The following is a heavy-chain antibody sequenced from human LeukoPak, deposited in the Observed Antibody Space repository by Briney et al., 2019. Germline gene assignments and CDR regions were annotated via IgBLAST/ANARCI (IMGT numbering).Heavy chain of an antibody. J-gene: IGHJ6*02. V-gene: IGHV4-30-2*01. CDR1: GGSISSGGYS. D-gene: IGHD3-10*01. Sequence: SQTLSLTCAVSGGSISSGGYSWSWIRQPPGKGLEWIGYIYHSGSTYYNPSLESRVTISVDRSKNQFSLKLSSVTAADTAVYYCARVRARYYGMDVWGQGTTVTVSS. CDR3: ARVRARYYGMDV. CDR2: IYHSGST.